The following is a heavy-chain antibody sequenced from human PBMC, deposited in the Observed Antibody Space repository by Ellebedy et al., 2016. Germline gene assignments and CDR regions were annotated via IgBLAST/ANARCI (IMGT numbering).Heavy chain of an antibody. CDR3: FIYRGLAAADKGY. J-gene: IGHJ4*02. V-gene: IGHV3-7*03. CDR1: GFTFRNYW. CDR2: INPDESEK. Sequence: GGSLRLSCAASGFTFRNYWITWVRQPPGRGLEWVATINPDESEKYYLDSVKGRFTISRDNAKNSLFLHMNSLRAEDTAVYYCFIYRGLAAADKGYWGQGTLLTVSS. D-gene: IGHD6-13*01.